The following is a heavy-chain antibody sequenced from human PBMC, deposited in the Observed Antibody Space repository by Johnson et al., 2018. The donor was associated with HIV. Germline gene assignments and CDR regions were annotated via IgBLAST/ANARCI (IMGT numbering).Heavy chain of an antibody. CDR1: GLKFYNAW. CDR3: TTRLNSGTYWGNYDFDV. D-gene: IGHD1-26*01. Sequence: VQLVESGGGLVTPGGSLRISCSASGLKFYNAWMTWVRQAPGKGLEWVGHIKRGVDGGTTDYSAPVKGRFTILRDDSKNILYLQRNNLKAEDTALYYCTTRLNSGTYWGNYDFDVWGQGTMVTVSS. CDR2: IKRGVDGGTT. J-gene: IGHJ3*01. V-gene: IGHV3-15*01.